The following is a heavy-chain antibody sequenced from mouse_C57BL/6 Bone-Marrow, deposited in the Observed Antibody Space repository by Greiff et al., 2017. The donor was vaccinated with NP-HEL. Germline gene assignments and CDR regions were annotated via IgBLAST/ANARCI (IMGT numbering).Heavy chain of an antibody. CDR3: AKGDGYSAWFAY. D-gene: IGHD2-3*01. Sequence: QVQLQQPGAELVKPGASVKMSCKASGYTFTSYWITWVKLRPGQGLEWIGDIYPGSGSTNYNEKFKSKATLTVDTSSSTAYMQLSSLTSEDSAVYYCAKGDGYSAWFAYWGQGTLVTVSA. CDR2: IYPGSGST. V-gene: IGHV1-55*01. J-gene: IGHJ3*01. CDR1: GYTFTSYW.